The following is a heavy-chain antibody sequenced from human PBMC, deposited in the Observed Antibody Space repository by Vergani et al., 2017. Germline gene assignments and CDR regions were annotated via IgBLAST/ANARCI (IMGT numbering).Heavy chain of an antibody. D-gene: IGHD3-22*01. CDR1: GYTFTSYD. CDR2: MNPNSGNT. Sequence: QVQLVQSGAEVKKPGASVKVSCKASGYTFTSYDINWVRQATGQGLEWMGWMNPNSGNTGYAQKFQGRVTITADKSTSTAYMELSSLRPEDTAVYYCAREGNYYDSTGFGPGGSFDWGPGTLVTVSS. CDR3: AREGNYYDSTGFGPGGSFD. V-gene: IGHV1-8*01. J-gene: IGHJ4*02.